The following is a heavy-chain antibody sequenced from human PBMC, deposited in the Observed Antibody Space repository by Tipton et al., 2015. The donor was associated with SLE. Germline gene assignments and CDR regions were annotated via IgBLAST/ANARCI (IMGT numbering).Heavy chain of an antibody. Sequence: TLSLTCTVSGGSISSSSYYWGWIRQPPGKGLEWIGSIYYSGSTYYNPSLKSRVTISVDTSKNQFSLKLSSVTAADTAVYYCARLSRHQAGKDAFDIWGQGTMVTVSS. CDR3: ARLSRHQAGKDAFDI. J-gene: IGHJ3*02. D-gene: IGHD6-19*01. CDR1: GGSISSSSYY. V-gene: IGHV4-39*07. CDR2: IYYSGST.